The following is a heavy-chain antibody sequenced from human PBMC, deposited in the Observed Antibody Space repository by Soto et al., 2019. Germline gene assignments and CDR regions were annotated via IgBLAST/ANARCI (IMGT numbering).Heavy chain of an antibody. D-gene: IGHD7-27*01. CDR2: IDTSGKT. CDR3: ATDESGAADI. J-gene: IGHJ3*02. V-gene: IGHV4-4*07. Sequence: SETLSLTCTVSGGSLTAYSWNWIRQPVGKGLEWIGRIDTSGKTNYIPSLKSRLTMSIDRFKNQFSLNLKFVTAADTAVYFCATDESGAADIWGQGTMVTVSS. CDR1: GGSLTAYS.